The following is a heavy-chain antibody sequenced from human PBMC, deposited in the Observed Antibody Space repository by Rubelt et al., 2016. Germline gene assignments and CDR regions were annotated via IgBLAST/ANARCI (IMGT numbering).Heavy chain of an antibody. V-gene: IGHV4-39*07. J-gene: IGHJ3*02. CDR1: GGSISSSSYY. Sequence: QLQLQESGPGLVKPSETLSLTCTVSGGSISSSSYYWGWIRQPPGKGLEWIGSIYYSGSTYYNPSLKSRVTISVDTSKNRFSLKLGSVTAAEKAVYYCARMYDYDSSGYYWGLDDGFDIWGQGTMVTVSS. CDR3: ARMYDYDSSGYYWGLDDGFDI. D-gene: IGHD3-22*01. CDR2: IYYSGST.